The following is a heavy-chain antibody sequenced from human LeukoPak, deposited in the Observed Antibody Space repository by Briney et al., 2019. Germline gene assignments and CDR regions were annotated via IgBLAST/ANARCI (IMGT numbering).Heavy chain of an antibody. J-gene: IGHJ4*02. CDR3: ASSGRDPYSFDY. CDR2: IYCSGST. Sequence: SSETLSLTCTVSGGSISSYYWSWIRQPPGKGLEWIGYIYCSGSTNYNPSLKSRVTISVDTSKNQFSLKLSSVTAADTAVYYCASSGRDPYSFDYWGQGTLVTVSS. V-gene: IGHV4-59*01. D-gene: IGHD3-10*01. CDR1: GGSISSYY.